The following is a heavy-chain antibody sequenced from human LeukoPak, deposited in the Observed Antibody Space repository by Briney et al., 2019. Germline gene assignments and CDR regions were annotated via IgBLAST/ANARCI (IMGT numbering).Heavy chain of an antibody. CDR2: ISAYNGNT. CDR3: ARVALDYYYYGMDV. J-gene: IGHJ6*02. Sequence: ASVKVSCKASGYTFTSYGTSWVRQAPGQGLEWMGWISAYNGNTNYAQKLQGRVTMTTDTSTSTAYMELRSLRSDDTAVYYCARVALDYYYYGMDVWGQGTTVTVSS. V-gene: IGHV1-18*01. CDR1: GYTFTSYG.